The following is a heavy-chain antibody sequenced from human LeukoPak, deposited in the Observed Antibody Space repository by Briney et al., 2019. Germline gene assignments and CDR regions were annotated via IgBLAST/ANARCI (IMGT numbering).Heavy chain of an antibody. Sequence: SETLSLTCAVSGGSFSGYYWSWIRQPPGKGLEWIGEINHSGSTNYNPSLKSRVTISVDTSKNQFSLKLSSVTAADTAVYYCARLYCSGGSCYGPKTSYYYYMDVWGKGTTVTISS. D-gene: IGHD2-15*01. V-gene: IGHV4-34*01. CDR3: ARLYCSGGSCYGPKTSYYYYMDV. CDR2: INHSGST. CDR1: GGSFSGYY. J-gene: IGHJ6*03.